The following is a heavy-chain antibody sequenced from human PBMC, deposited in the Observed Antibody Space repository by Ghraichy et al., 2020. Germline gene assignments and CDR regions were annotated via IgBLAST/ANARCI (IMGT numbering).Heavy chain of an antibody. CDR3: ARGFGCSGGSCYYYVMDV. CDR1: GFTFSSYW. CDR2: INSDGSST. D-gene: IGHD2-15*01. J-gene: IGHJ6*02. Sequence: GGSLRLSCAASGFTFSSYWMHWVRQAPGKGLVWVSRINSDGSSTTYADSVKGRFTISRDNAKNTLYLQMNSLRAEDTAVYYCARGFGCSGGSCYYYVMDVWGQGTTVTVSS. V-gene: IGHV3-74*01.